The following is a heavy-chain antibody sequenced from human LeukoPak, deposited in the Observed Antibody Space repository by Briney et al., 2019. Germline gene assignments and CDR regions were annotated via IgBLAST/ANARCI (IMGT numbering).Heavy chain of an antibody. CDR2: IIPILDIA. CDR3: ARLIWGSFYFDY. CDR1: GGTFTNYA. J-gene: IGHJ4*02. Sequence: ASVKVSCKASGGTFTNYAISWVRQAPGQGLEWMGRIIPILDIANYAQKFQGRVTITADKSTSTAYMELSSLRSEDTAVYYCARLIWGSFYFDYWGQGTLVTVSS. V-gene: IGHV1-69*04. D-gene: IGHD7-27*01.